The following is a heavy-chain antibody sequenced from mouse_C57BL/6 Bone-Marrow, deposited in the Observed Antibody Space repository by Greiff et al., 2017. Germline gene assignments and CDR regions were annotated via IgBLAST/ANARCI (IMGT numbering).Heavy chain of an antibody. V-gene: IGHV1-81*01. J-gene: IGHJ4*01. D-gene: IGHD1-1*01. Sequence: LVESGAELARPGASVKLSCKASGYTFTSYGISWVKQRTGQGLEWIGEIYPRSGNTYYNEKFKGKATLTADKSSSTAYMELRSLTSEDSAVYFCARSKFITTVVATYYAMDYWGQGTSVTVSS. CDR3: ARSKFITTVVATYYAMDY. CDR1: GYTFTSYG. CDR2: IYPRSGNT.